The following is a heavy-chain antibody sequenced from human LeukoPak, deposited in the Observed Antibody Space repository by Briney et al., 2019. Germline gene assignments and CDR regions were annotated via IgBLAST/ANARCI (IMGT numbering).Heavy chain of an antibody. CDR1: GGSISSSSYC. CDR2: IYYSGST. CDR3: VGNIAVAGKEGY. V-gene: IGHV4-39*01. J-gene: IGHJ4*02. Sequence: PSETLSLTCTVSGGSISSSSYCWGWIRQPPGKGLEWIGSIYYSGSTYYNPSLKSRVTISVDTSKNQFSLKLSSVTAADTAVYYCVGNIAVAGKEGYWGQGTLVTVSS. D-gene: IGHD6-19*01.